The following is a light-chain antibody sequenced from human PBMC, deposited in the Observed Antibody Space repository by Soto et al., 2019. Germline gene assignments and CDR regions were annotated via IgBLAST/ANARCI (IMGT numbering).Light chain of an antibody. Sequence: DIQMTQSPSYLSASVGDRVTITCRASESIARHLNWYQQKPGKAPKLLIYAASSLQNRVPSRFRGGGSGTDFTLTISNLQPEDFATDYCQPSYSTLSITFGQGTRLEIK. CDR2: AAS. CDR1: ESIARH. V-gene: IGKV1-39*01. J-gene: IGKJ5*01. CDR3: QPSYSTLSIT.